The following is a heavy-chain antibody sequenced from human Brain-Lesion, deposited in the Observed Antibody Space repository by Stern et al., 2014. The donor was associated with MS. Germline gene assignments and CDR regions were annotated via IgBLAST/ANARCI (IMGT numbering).Heavy chain of an antibody. CDR2: ISWNSGSI. V-gene: IGHV3-9*01. J-gene: IGHJ3*02. CDR3: AKDGAGYYYDSSGAFDI. D-gene: IGHD3-22*01. Sequence: EVQLEESGGGLVQPGRSLRLSCAASGFTFDDYAMHWVRQAPGKGLEWVSGISWNSGSIGYADSVKGRFTISRDNAKNSLYLQINSLRAEDTALYYCAKDGAGYYYDSSGAFDIWGQGTMVTVSS. CDR1: GFTFDDYA.